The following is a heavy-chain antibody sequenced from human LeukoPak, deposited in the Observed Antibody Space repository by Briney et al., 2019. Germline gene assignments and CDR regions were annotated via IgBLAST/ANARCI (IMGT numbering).Heavy chain of an antibody. CDR3: ARDWGLSLGAFDI. J-gene: IGHJ3*02. Sequence: ASVKVSCKASGYTFTGYYMHWVRQAPGQGLEWMGWINPNSGGTNYAQKFQGRVTMTRNTSISTAYMELSSLRSEDTAVYYCARDWGLSLGAFDIWGQGTMVTVSS. CDR1: GYTFTGYY. D-gene: IGHD3-16*01. V-gene: IGHV1-2*02. CDR2: INPNSGGT.